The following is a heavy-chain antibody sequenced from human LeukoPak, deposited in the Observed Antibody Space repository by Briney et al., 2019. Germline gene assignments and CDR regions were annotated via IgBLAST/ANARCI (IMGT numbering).Heavy chain of an antibody. V-gene: IGHV4-34*01. CDR1: GGSFSGYY. J-gene: IGHJ3*02. Sequence: SETLSLTCAVYGGSFSGYYWSWIRQPPGKGLEWIGEINHSGSTNYNPSLKSRVTISVDTSKNQFSLKLSSVTAADTAVYYCAREGGAPVLRYFDWLLPVRAFDIWGQGTMVTVS. CDR3: AREGGAPVLRYFDWLLPVRAFDI. D-gene: IGHD3-9*01. CDR2: INHSGST.